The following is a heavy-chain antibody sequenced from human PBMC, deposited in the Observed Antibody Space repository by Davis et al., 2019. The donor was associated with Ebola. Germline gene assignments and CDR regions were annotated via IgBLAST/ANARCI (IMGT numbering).Heavy chain of an antibody. D-gene: IGHD6-13*01. J-gene: IGHJ4*02. CDR2: ISGSGYNI. CDR1: GGSISSYY. CDR3: ARNSIAAAGDLDH. V-gene: IGHV3-23*01. Sequence: ETLSLTCTVSGGSISSYYWSWVRQAPGKGLEWVSDISGSGYNIYYVDAVKGRFTISRDNSKNTMYLQMNSLRAEDTAVYYCARNSIAAAGDLDHWGPGTRVTVST.